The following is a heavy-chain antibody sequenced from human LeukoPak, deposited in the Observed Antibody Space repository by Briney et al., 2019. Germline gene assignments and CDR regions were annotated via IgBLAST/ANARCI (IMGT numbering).Heavy chain of an antibody. V-gene: IGHV3-23*01. J-gene: IGHJ4*02. D-gene: IGHD6-13*01. CDR1: GFTFSSYA. CDR2: ISNTGSAT. CDR3: ANDPYSSSWYGGLDS. Sequence: GGSLRLSCAASGFTFSSYAMSWVRQAPGKGLEWVSTISNTGSATYYADSVQGRFTISRDNSKNTLYLQMNSLRAEDTAVYYCANDPYSSSWYGGLDSWGQGTLVTVSS.